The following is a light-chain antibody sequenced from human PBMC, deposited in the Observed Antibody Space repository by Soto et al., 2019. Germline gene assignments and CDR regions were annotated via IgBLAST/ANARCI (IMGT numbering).Light chain of an antibody. V-gene: IGKV1-5*03. CDR2: KAS. CDR3: QQYTSYHLLT. Sequence: DIQMTQSPSTLSASVGDRVTITCRASQSLNNWVAWYQLKPGKPPRLLISKASNLESGVPARFSGSGSETEFTLTITSLQPDDFATYYCQQYTSYHLLTFAGGTRVDIK. CDR1: QSLNNW. J-gene: IGKJ4*01.